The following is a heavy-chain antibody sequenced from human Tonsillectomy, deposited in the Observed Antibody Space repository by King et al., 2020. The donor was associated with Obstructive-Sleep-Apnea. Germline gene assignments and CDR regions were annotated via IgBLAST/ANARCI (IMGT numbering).Heavy chain of an antibody. D-gene: IGHD3-9*01. CDR2: IYYSGST. V-gene: IGHV4-59*01. CDR1: GGSISSYY. J-gene: IGHJ6*02. Sequence: QLQESGPGLVKPSETLSLTCTVSGGSISSYYWSWIRQPPGKGLEWIGYIYYSGSTNYNPSLKRRVTISLDTSKSQFSLKLSSVTAADTAVYYCAREGYDIWTGYTLWTYYGMDVWGQGTTVTVSS. CDR3: AREGYDIWTGYTLWTYYGMDV.